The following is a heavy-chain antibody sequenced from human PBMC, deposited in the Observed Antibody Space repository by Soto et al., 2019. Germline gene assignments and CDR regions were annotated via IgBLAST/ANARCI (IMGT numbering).Heavy chain of an antibody. J-gene: IGHJ6*02. Sequence: SETLSLTCTVSGGSIISEGFSWSWIRQPPGRGLEWIGYVYHTGSTYRNPSLKSRVTISVDTSKNQFSLKLSSVTAADTAVYYCASSSLYGMDVWGQGTTVTVSS. CDR1: GGSIISEGFS. CDR3: ASSSLYGMDV. CDR2: VYHTGST. V-gene: IGHV4-30-2*01.